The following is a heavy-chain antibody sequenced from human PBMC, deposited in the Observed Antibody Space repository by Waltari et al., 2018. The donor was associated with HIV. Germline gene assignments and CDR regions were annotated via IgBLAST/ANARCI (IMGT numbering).Heavy chain of an antibody. CDR1: GFTFNTYA. D-gene: IGHD1-26*01. CDR2: IRDSGDGT. Sequence: EVHLLESGGGLVQPGGSLSLSCAASGFTFNTYAMSWVRQAPGKGLEWVSGIRDSGDGTYYADSVKGRFTISRDNSKGTLYLQMNSLRVEDTAVYYCAKESGAIGTPLNDHWGQGTLVTVSS. V-gene: IGHV3-23*01. CDR3: AKESGAIGTPLNDH. J-gene: IGHJ5*02.